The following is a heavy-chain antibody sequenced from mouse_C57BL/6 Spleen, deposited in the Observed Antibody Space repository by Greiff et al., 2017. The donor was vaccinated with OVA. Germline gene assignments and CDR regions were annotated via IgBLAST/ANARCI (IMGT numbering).Heavy chain of an antibody. V-gene: IGHV1-50*01. J-gene: IGHJ2*01. CDR3: ARRDPLDGSY. Sequence: QVQLQQPGAELVKPGASVKLSCKASGYTFTSYWMQWVKQRPGQGLEWIGEIDPSASYTNYNQKFKGKATLNVDTSSSTAYMQLSSRTSEDSAVYYCARRDPLDGSYWGQGTTLTFSS. CDR1: GYTFTSYW. D-gene: IGHD3-3*01. CDR2: IDPSASYT.